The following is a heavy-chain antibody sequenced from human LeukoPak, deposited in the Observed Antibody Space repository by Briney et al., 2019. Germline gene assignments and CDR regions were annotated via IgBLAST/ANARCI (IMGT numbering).Heavy chain of an antibody. CDR3: ARESSFEPGIVDY. D-gene: IGHD1-26*01. CDR2: IFHNGNA. J-gene: IGHJ4*02. CDR1: GGSISTSNYY. V-gene: IGHV4-39*07. Sequence: SETLSLTCSVSGGSISTSNYYWVWIRQSPEKGLEWTGSIFHNGNAFYSPSLQSRVTMSLDTSKSQFYLRLTSVTAADTAVYFCARESSFEPGIVDYWGQGTLVTVSS.